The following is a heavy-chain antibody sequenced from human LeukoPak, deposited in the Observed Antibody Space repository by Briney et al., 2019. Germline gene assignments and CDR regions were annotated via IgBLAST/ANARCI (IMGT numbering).Heavy chain of an antibody. CDR2: INPNSGGT. CDR3: ARDSLEWLSFDY. V-gene: IGHV1-2*06. Sequence: ASAKVSCKASGYTFTGHYMHWVRQAPGQGLEWMGRINPNSGGTNYAQKFQGRVTMTGDTSISTAYMELSRLRSDDTAVYYCARDSLEWLSFDYWGQGTLVTVSS. D-gene: IGHD3-3*01. J-gene: IGHJ4*02. CDR1: GYTFTGHY.